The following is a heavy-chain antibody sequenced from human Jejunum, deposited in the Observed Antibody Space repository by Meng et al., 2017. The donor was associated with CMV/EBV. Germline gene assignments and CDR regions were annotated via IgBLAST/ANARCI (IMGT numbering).Heavy chain of an antibody. CDR2: ISSSSSYI. J-gene: IGHJ4*02. CDR1: GLTFSSYS. D-gene: IGHD2-2*01. V-gene: IGHV3-21*01. CDR3: ARDLNPYAS. Sequence: EVQLVESGGGLVKPGGSLRLSCAASGLTFSSYSMNWVRQAPGKGLEWVSSISSSSSYIYYADSVKGRFTISRDNAKDSLYLQMNSLRAEDTAVYYCARDLNPYASWGQGTLVTVSS.